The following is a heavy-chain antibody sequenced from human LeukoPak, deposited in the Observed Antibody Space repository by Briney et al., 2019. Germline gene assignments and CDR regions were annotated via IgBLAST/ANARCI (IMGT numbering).Heavy chain of an antibody. CDR1: GGSISSYY. J-gene: IGHJ3*02. Sequence: PSETLSLTCTVSGGSISSYYWSWIRQPAGKGLEWIGRIYTSGSTNYNPSLKSPGTMSVDTSKNQFSLTLSSVTAGAPDVHYCATDLSVVVVADAFAIWGQGTMVTVSS. D-gene: IGHD2-15*01. V-gene: IGHV4-4*07. CDR3: ATDLSVVVVADAFAI. CDR2: IYTSGST.